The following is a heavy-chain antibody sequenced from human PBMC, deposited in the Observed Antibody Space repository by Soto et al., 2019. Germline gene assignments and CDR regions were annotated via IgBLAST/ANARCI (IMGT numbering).Heavy chain of an antibody. CDR3: ARHHRYCTGGSCYATDS. V-gene: IGHV4-59*08. CDR2: IYYTGST. CDR1: GGSISSYY. D-gene: IGHD2-15*01. J-gene: IGHJ4*02. Sequence: SETLSLTCTVSGGSISSYYWTWIRQPPGKEPEWIAYIYYTGSTSYNPSPKSRVTISLDTSKNQFSLNLSSVTAADTAVYYCARHHRYCTGGSCYATDSWGQGTLVTVSS.